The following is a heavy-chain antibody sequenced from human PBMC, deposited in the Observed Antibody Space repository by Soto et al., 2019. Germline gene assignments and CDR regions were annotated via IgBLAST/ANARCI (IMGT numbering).Heavy chain of an antibody. CDR1: GGSISSYY. J-gene: IGHJ6*03. D-gene: IGHD3-10*01. CDR2: IYYSGST. V-gene: IGHV4-59*01. Sequence: SETLSLTCTVSGGSISSYYWSWIRQPPGKGLEWIGYIYYSGSTNYNPSLKSRVTISVDTSKNQFSLKLSSVTAADTAVYYCARHSPGGFGDLTYYYYYYMDVWGKGTTVTVSS. CDR3: ARHSPGGFGDLTYYYYYYMDV.